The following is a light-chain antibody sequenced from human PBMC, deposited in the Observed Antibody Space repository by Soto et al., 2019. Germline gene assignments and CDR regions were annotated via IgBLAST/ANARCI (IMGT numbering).Light chain of an antibody. Sequence: DIVMTQSPLSPPVTPGEPASISCRSGQSLLHSNGYNYLDWYLQRPGLSPQLLIYLGSNRASGVPDRFSGSGSGTDFTLKITRVEAEDVGAYYCMQPLQSPWTFGQGTKVEIK. CDR3: MQPLQSPWT. J-gene: IGKJ1*01. CDR2: LGS. CDR1: QSLLHSNGYNY. V-gene: IGKV2-28*01.